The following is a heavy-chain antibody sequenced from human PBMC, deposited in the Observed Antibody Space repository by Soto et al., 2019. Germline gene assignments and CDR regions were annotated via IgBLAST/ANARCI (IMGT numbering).Heavy chain of an antibody. CDR2: ISGSGAST. Sequence: EVQLLESGGGLVQPGGSLRLSCAASGFTFINYAMTWVRQAPGKGLEWVSAISGSGASTYYAYSVKGRFTISRDNSKNTLYLHINSLRVKDTAVYDCENSPSLFPLMREFDYWGQGTLVTVSS. J-gene: IGHJ4*02. CDR3: ENSPSLFPLMREFDY. D-gene: IGHD3-10*02. CDR1: GFTFINYA. V-gene: IGHV3-23*01.